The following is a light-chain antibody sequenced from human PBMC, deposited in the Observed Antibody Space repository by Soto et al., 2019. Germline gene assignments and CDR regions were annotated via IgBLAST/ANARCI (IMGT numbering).Light chain of an antibody. CDR2: EVS. J-gene: IGLJ1*01. CDR1: STDVGGYNY. CDR3: QSYDSSLSAYV. V-gene: IGLV2-14*01. Sequence: QSVLAQPSSVSGSPGQSITISCTGTSTDVGGYNYVSWYQHHPGKGPKLIIYEVSNRPSGVSDRFSGSKSGNKASLIISNLEAEDESDYYCQSYDSSLSAYVFGTGTKVT.